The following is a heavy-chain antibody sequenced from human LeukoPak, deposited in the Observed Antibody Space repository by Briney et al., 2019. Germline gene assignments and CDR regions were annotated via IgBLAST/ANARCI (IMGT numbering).Heavy chain of an antibody. V-gene: IGHV4-59*01. Sequence: PSETLSLTCTVSGGSISSYYRSWIRQPPGKGLEWIGYIYYSGSTNYNPSLKSRVTISVDTSKNQFSLKLSSVTAADTAVYYCARDSSSGWFDYWGQGTLVTVSS. CDR2: IYYSGST. CDR1: GGSISSYY. CDR3: ARDSSSGWFDY. D-gene: IGHD6-19*01. J-gene: IGHJ4*02.